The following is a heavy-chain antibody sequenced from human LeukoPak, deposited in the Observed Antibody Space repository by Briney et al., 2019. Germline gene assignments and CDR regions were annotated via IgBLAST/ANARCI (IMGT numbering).Heavy chain of an antibody. CDR3: ARATDDEFYLYYGMDV. CDR2: VSQSGST. J-gene: IGHJ6*02. Sequence: SETLSLTCAVYGGSFSGFYWSWIRQPPGRGLEWLGEVSQSGSTNYNPSLKSRITMSVDTSKNQFSLQLRSMTAADTAVYFCARATDDEFYLYYGMDVWGQGTTVTVSS. V-gene: IGHV4-34*01. CDR1: GGSFSGFY. D-gene: IGHD3-16*01.